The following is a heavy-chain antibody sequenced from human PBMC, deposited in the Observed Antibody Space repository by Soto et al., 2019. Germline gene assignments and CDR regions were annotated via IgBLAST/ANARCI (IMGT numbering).Heavy chain of an antibody. CDR2: IYWDDDK. Sequence: SGPTLVNPTQTLTLTCTFSGFSLSTSGVGVGWIRQPPGKALEWLALIYWDDDKRYSPSLKSRLTITKDTSKNQVALTMTNMEAVDTAVYYCATTRDYATDFDYWGQGTLVTVSS. J-gene: IGHJ4*02. V-gene: IGHV2-5*02. CDR3: ATTRDYATDFDY. CDR1: GFSLSTSGVG. D-gene: IGHD4-17*01.